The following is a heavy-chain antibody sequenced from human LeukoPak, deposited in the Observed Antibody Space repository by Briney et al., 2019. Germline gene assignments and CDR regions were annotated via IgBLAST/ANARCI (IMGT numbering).Heavy chain of an antibody. D-gene: IGHD5-12*01. J-gene: IGHJ4*02. V-gene: IGHV4-59*01. CDR2: IYYSGTT. CDR1: GGSISGYY. Sequence: SETLSLTCTVSGGSISGYYWTWIRQPPEKGLEWIGYIYYSGTTYYNPSLKSRVTISVDASKNQFSLSLSSVGVADTAVYYCARAGGYSGYASNWGQGTLVTVSS. CDR3: ARAGGYSGYASN.